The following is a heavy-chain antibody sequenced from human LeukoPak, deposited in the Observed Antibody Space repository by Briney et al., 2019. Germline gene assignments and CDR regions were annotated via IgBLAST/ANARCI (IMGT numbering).Heavy chain of an antibody. J-gene: IGHJ5*02. CDR2: IIPILGIA. D-gene: IGHD2-2*01. Sequence: GSSVKVSCKASGGTFSSYTISWVRQAPGQGLEWMGRIIPILGIANYAQKFQGRVTITADKSTSTAYMELSSLRSEDTAVYYCARDWGSTRGWFDPWGQGTLVTVSP. CDR3: ARDWGSTRGWFDP. CDR1: GGTFSSYT. V-gene: IGHV1-69*04.